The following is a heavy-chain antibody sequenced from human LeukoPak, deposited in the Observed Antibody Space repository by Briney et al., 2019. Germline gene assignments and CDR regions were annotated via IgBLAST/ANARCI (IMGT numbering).Heavy chain of an antibody. CDR1: GGSISSSSYF. D-gene: IGHD3-10*01. V-gene: IGHV4-39*01. Sequence: SETLSLTCTVSGGSISSSSYFWGWIRQSPGKGLEWIGSVFYTGSTYYSPSFKSRVTISVDTSKNQFSLKLSSVTAADTSVYYCARPYGDFRGRGTLVIVSS. J-gene: IGHJ4*02. CDR2: VFYTGST. CDR3: ARPYGDF.